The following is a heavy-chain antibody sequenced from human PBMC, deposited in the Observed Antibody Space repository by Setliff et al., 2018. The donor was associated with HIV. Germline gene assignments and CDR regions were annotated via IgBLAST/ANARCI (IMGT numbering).Heavy chain of an antibody. D-gene: IGHD3-3*01. CDR1: GYIFIRDY. Sequence: GASVKVSCKTSGYIFIRDYIFWVRQAPGQGLEWMGNINPHTGVTRYAEKFQGRVTMTRDTSISTIYMELSRLRSDDTAVYYCARDVRDGFEEWFSTLDDGMDVWGQGTTVTVSS. CDR2: INPHTGVT. J-gene: IGHJ6*02. CDR3: ARDVRDGFEEWFSTLDDGMDV. V-gene: IGHV1-2*02.